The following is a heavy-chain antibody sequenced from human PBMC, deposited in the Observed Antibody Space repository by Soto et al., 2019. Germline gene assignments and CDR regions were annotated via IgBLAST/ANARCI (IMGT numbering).Heavy chain of an antibody. D-gene: IGHD1-1*01. Sequence: SETLSLTCTVSSGTISSRSHYWAWIRQPPGKGLEWIGVIDDSGSTHYSESLKSRVTISVDTSKNQFSLKVSSVTATDTAVYYCARQGRNTRIVLIKHYATDFWCQGTAVTVSS. V-gene: IGHV4-39*01. CDR2: IDDSGST. CDR3: ARQGRNTRIVLIKHYATDF. J-gene: IGHJ6*02. CDR1: SGTISSRSHY.